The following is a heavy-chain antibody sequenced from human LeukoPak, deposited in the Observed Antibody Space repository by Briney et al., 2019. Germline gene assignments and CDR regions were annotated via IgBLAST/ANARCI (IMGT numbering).Heavy chain of an antibody. D-gene: IGHD3-22*01. CDR1: GFTFSSYG. V-gene: IGHV3-30*18. Sequence: GGSLRLSCAASGFTFSSYGMHWVRQAPGKGLEWVAVISYDGSNKYYADSVKGRFTISRDNSKNTLYLQMNSLRAEDTAVYYCAKGGYYDSSGYSYLDCWGQGTLVTVSS. J-gene: IGHJ4*02. CDR3: AKGGYYDSSGYSYLDC. CDR2: ISYDGSNK.